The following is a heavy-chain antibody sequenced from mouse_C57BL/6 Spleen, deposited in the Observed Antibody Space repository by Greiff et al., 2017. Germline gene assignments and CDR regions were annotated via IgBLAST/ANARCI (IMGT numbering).Heavy chain of an antibody. CDR2: ISSGSSPI. D-gene: IGHD3-2*01. J-gene: IGHJ4*01. CDR3: ASRQLGYYAMDY. CDR1: GFTFSDYG. V-gene: IGHV5-17*01. Sequence: EVKVVESGGGLVKPGGSLKLSCAASGFTFSDYGMHWVRQAPEKGLEWVAYISSGSSPIYYADTVKGRFTISRDNAKNTLFLQMTSLRSEDTAMYYCASRQLGYYAMDYWGQGTSVTVSS.